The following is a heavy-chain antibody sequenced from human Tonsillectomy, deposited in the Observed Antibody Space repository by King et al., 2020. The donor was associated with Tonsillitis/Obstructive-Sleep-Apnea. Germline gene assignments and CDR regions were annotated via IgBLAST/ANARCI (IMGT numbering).Heavy chain of an antibody. D-gene: IGHD1-26*01. CDR3: ARESSGTYQSDALDI. CDR2: INRDETSR. CDR1: GFAFDDHW. J-gene: IGHJ3*02. Sequence: VQLVESGGGSVQPGGSLKLSCTASGFAFDDHWMHWVRQAPGKGLVWVSRINRDETSRDYGGSAKGRFTISRDNGKNTLYLQMNSLRADDTAVYYCARESSGTYQSDALDIWGQGTMVTVSS. V-gene: IGHV3-74*01.